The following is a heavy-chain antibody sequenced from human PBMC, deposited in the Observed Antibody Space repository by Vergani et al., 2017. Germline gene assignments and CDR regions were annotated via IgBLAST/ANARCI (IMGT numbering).Heavy chain of an antibody. J-gene: IGHJ6*02. CDR2: IIPILGIA. V-gene: IGHV1-69*04. CDR1: GGTFSSYA. D-gene: IGHD1-7*01. Sequence: QVQLVQSGAEVKKPGSSVKVSCKASGGTFSSYAISWLRQAPGQGLEWMGRIIPILGIANYAQKFQGRVPITADKSTSTAYMELSSLRSEDTAVYYCARDLGKLELRSGMDVWGQGTTVTVSS. CDR3: ARDLGKLELRSGMDV.